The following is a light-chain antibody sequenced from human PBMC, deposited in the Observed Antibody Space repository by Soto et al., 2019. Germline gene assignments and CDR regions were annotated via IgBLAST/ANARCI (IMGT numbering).Light chain of an antibody. CDR3: QQYNSYHT. V-gene: IGKV1-5*01. J-gene: IGKJ2*01. CDR1: QSISSW. Sequence: DIQMTQSPSTLSASVGDRVTITCRASQSISSWLAWYQQKPGKPPKLLIYDASSLESGVPSRFSGSGSGTEFTLTISSLQPDDFATYYCQQYNSYHTFGQGTKLEIK. CDR2: DAS.